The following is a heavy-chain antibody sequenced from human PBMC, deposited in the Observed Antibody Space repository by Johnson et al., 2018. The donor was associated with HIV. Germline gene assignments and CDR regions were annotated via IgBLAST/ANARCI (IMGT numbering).Heavy chain of an antibody. CDR2: IKQDGSEK. J-gene: IGHJ3*02. CDR1: GFTFSSYG. CDR3: AKYGGHGTYFSAFEI. V-gene: IGHV3-7*03. D-gene: IGHD1-26*01. Sequence: VQLVESGGGVVQPGGSLRLSCAASGFTFSSYGMHWVRQAPGKGLEWVANIKQDGSEKYYVDSVKGRFTISRDNSKNTLYLQMNSLRAEDTAVYYCAKYGGHGTYFSAFEIWGQGTKVTVSS.